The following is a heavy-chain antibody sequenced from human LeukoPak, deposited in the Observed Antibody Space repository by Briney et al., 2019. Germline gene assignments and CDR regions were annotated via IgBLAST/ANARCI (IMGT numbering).Heavy chain of an antibody. J-gene: IGHJ4*02. CDR3: ATSTGFFSPFDN. CDR2: IYSGGST. CDR1: GFTVSSNY. D-gene: IGHD1-1*01. Sequence: GGSLRLSCAASGFTVSSNYMSWVRQAPGKGLEWVSVIYSGGSTYYADSVKGRFTISRDNSKNTLYLQMNSLRAEDTAVYYCATSTGFFSPFDNWGQGTLVTVSS. V-gene: IGHV3-66*01.